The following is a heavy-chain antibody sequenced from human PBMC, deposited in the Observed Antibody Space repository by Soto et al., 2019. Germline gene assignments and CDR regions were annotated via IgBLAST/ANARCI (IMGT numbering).Heavy chain of an antibody. Sequence: SETLSLTCTVSGGSISSYYWSWIRQPPGKGLEWIGYIYYSGSTNYNPSLKSRVTISVDTSKNQFSLKLSSVTAADTAVYYCAGGLRFLEWLPPLIDYWGQGTLVTVSS. CDR1: GGSISSYY. CDR3: AGGLRFLEWLPPLIDY. V-gene: IGHV4-59*01. J-gene: IGHJ4*02. CDR2: IYYSGST. D-gene: IGHD3-3*01.